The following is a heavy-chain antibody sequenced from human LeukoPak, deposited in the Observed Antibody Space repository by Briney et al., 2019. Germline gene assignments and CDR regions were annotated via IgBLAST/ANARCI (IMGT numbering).Heavy chain of an antibody. V-gene: IGHV1-8*01. Sequence: ASVKVSCKASGYTFTSYDINWVRQATGQGLEWMGWVNPNSGNTAYAQKFQGRVTMTRNTSISTAYMELSSLRSEDTAVYYCASRCITIFGVVVNWGQGTLVTVSS. CDR1: GYTFTSYD. J-gene: IGHJ4*02. D-gene: IGHD3-3*01. CDR3: ASRCITIFGVVVN. CDR2: VNPNSGNT.